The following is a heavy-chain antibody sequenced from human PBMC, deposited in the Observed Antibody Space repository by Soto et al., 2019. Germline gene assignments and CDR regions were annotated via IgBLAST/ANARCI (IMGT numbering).Heavy chain of an antibody. D-gene: IGHD3-22*01. J-gene: IGHJ3*02. Sequence: SVKVSCKASGGTFSSYAISWVRQAPGQGLEWMGGIIPIFGTANYAQKFQGRVTITADKSTSTAYMELSSLRSEDTAVYYCASRIRDYYYSSGYDDAFDSWGQGTMVTVSS. CDR1: GGTFSSYA. CDR2: IIPIFGTA. CDR3: ASRIRDYYYSSGYDDAFDS. V-gene: IGHV1-69*06.